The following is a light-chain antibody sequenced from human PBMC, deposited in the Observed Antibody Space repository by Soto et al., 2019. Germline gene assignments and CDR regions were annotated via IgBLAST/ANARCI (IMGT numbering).Light chain of an antibody. CDR3: QKYDSAPKT. V-gene: IGKV1-27*01. J-gene: IGKJ1*01. CDR2: GAS. CDR1: QGIGNY. Sequence: DFRMTQSPSSLSASVGDRVTITCRASQGIGNYLAWYQQRPGKVPKLLISGASTLQSGIPSRFSGSGSGTDFTLTISSLQPEDVATYYCQKYDSAPKTFGQGTKVEIK.